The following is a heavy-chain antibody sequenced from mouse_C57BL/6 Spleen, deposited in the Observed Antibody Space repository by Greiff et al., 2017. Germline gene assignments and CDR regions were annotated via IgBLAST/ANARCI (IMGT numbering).Heavy chain of an antibody. CDR3: AQGSSVYRDYAMDY. V-gene: IGHV1-7*01. Sequence: VQLQQSGAELAKPGASVKLSCKASGYTFTSYWMHWVKQRPGQGLEWIGYINPSSGYTKYNQKFKDKATLTADKSSSTAYMQLSSLTYEDSAVYDGAQGSSVYRDYAMDYWGQGTSVTVSS. CDR1: GYTFTSYW. D-gene: IGHD3-2*02. J-gene: IGHJ4*01. CDR2: INPSSGYT.